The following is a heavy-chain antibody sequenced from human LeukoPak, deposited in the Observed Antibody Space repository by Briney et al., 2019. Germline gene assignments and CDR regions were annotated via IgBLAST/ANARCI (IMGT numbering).Heavy chain of an antibody. CDR1: GFTFSSYE. J-gene: IGHJ5*02. Sequence: GGSLRLSCAASGFTFSSYEMNWVRQAPGKGLEWISYITDSGKTKSYADSVKGRFTISRDNAKNSLFLQMNSLRVEDTAVYYCVRIGYCAGGGCQGRDWFDPWGQGTLVTVSS. CDR2: ITDSGKTK. D-gene: IGHD2-8*02. CDR3: VRIGYCAGGGCQGRDWFDP. V-gene: IGHV3-48*03.